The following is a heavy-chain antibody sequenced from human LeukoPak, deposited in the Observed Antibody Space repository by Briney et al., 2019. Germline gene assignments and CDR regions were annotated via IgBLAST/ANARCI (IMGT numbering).Heavy chain of an antibody. J-gene: IGHJ6*02. CDR2: IYSGGST. V-gene: IGHV3-53*01. D-gene: IGHD6-6*01. CDR3: ARVAARPRYYYYYGMDV. Sequence: PGGSLRRSCAASGFTVSSNYMSWVRQAPGKGLEWVSVIYSGGSTYYADSVKGRFTISRDNSKNTLYLQMNSLRAEDTAVYYCARVAARPRYYYYYGMDVWGQGTTVTVSS. CDR1: GFTVSSNY.